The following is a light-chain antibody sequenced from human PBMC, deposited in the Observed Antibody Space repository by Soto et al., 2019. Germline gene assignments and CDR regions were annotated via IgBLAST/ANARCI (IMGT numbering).Light chain of an antibody. Sequence: EIVMTQSPATLSVSPGERATLSCRASQSVSSNLAWYQQKPGQAPRLLIYGASTRATGIPARFSGSGSGTEFTLTISSLQSEDFAVYYCQQYNNGPPWTVGRGTKVESK. CDR1: QSVSSN. CDR2: GAS. J-gene: IGKJ1*01. V-gene: IGKV3-15*01. CDR3: QQYNNGPPWT.